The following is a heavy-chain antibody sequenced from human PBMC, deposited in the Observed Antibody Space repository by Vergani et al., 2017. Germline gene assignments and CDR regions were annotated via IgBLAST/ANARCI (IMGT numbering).Heavy chain of an antibody. CDR3: ARGWRGRWLQLPY. J-gene: IGHJ4*02. Sequence: QVQIQQWGAGLLKPSETLSLTCAVYGGSFSGYYWSWIRQPPGKGLEWIGEINHSGSTNYNPSLKSRVTISVDTSKNQFSLKLSSVTAADTAVYYCARGWRGRWLQLPYWGQGTLVTVSS. V-gene: IGHV4-34*01. CDR1: GGSFSGYY. D-gene: IGHD5-24*01. CDR2: INHSGST.